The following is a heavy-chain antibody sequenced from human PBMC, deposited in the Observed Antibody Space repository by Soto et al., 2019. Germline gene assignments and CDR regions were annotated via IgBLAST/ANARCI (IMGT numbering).Heavy chain of an antibody. V-gene: IGHV3-48*02. CDR3: ARDLQSSGWAYSFDY. Sequence: EVQLVESGGGLVQPGGALRLSCVASGFSFSSYSMNWVRQAPGKGLEWVSYIRYSRVTTHYADSVKGRFTISRDNARNSLYMQMNSLRDEDTAVYYCARDLQSSGWAYSFDYWGQGTLVTVSS. CDR2: IRYSRVTT. CDR1: GFSFSSYS. D-gene: IGHD6-19*01. J-gene: IGHJ4*02.